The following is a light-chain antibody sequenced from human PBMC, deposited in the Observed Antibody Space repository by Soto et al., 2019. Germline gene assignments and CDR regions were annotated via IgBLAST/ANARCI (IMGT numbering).Light chain of an antibody. Sequence: EMTMTQSPAFLSVAPGESPTLSCRPSQSVNSNYLAWYRQHPGQPPRLLIYGISTRATGIPARFSGSGSGTEFSLTISSLRSEDFAVYYCQQYSKWPITFGQGTRLEIK. CDR2: GIS. CDR1: QSVNSN. V-gene: IGKV3-15*01. J-gene: IGKJ5*01. CDR3: QQYSKWPIT.